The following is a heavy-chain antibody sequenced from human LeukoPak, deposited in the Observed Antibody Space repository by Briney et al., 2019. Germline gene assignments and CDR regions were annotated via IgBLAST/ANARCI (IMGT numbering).Heavy chain of an antibody. V-gene: IGHV4-30-2*01. CDR3: ARAKGNLEVPAATYYFDY. D-gene: IGHD2-2*01. J-gene: IGHJ4*02. CDR1: GGSISSGGYS. CDR2: IYNSGST. Sequence: SQTLSLTCAVSGGSISSGGYSWGWIRQPQGKGLEWIGYIYNSGSTYYNPSLKSRVTISVDRSKNQFSLKLSSVTAADTAVYYCARAKGNLEVPAATYYFDYWGQGTLVTVSS.